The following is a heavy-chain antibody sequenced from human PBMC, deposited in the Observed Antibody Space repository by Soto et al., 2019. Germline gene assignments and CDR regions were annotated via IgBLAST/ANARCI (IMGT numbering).Heavy chain of an antibody. Sequence: GASVKVSCKASGYTFTSYGISWVRQAPGQGLEWMGWISAYNGNTNYAQKLQGRVTMTTDTSTSTAYMELRSLRSDDTAVYYCARHPLQDGYNVFDYWGQGTLVTVSS. D-gene: IGHD5-12*01. CDR3: ARHPLQDGYNVFDY. CDR1: GYTFTSYG. V-gene: IGHV1-18*01. J-gene: IGHJ4*02. CDR2: ISAYNGNT.